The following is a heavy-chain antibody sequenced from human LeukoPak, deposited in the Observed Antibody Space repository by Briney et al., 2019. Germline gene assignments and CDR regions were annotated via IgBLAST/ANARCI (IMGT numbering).Heavy chain of an antibody. Sequence: GGSLRLSCAASGFTFSSYAMSWVRQAPGKGLEWVSAISGSGGSTYYADSVKGRFTISRDNSKNTLYLQMNSLRPEDTAVYYCVKEAYYGWGSSPTFYFDYWGQGTRVTVSS. J-gene: IGHJ4*02. V-gene: IGHV3-23*01. D-gene: IGHD3-10*01. CDR2: ISGSGGST. CDR3: VKEAYYGWGSSPTFYFDY. CDR1: GFTFSSYA.